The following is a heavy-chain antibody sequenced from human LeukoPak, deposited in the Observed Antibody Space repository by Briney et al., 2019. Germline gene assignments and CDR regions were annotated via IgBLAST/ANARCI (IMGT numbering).Heavy chain of an antibody. CDR2: ITSSSSYI. V-gene: IGHV3-21*01. Sequence: GGSLRLSCAASGFTFSSYSMNWVRQDPGKGLEWVSSITSSSSYIYYADSVKGRFTISRDNAKNSLYLQMNSLRAEDTAVYYCARDSLSVDAFDIWGQGTMVTVSS. D-gene: IGHD3-16*02. J-gene: IGHJ3*02. CDR1: GFTFSSYS. CDR3: ARDSLSVDAFDI.